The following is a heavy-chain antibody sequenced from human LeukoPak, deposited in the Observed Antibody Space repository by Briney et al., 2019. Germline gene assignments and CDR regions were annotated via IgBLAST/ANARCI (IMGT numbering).Heavy chain of an antibody. Sequence: SETLSLTCTVSGFSISSYYWSWIRQPPGKGLEWIWYIYSSGSTNYNTPLKSRATMSADTSKKQVSLKLISVTAADAAVYYCARANRYCSGGRCYPDWFDPWGQGTLVTVSS. D-gene: IGHD2-15*01. V-gene: IGHV4-59*01. CDR3: ARANRYCSGGRCYPDWFDP. J-gene: IGHJ5*02. CDR1: GFSISSYY. CDR2: IYSSGST.